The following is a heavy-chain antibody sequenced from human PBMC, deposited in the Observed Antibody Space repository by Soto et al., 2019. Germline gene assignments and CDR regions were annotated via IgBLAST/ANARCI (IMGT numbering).Heavy chain of an antibody. Sequence: SVSNACMSWVRQSPGKGLAWVGRIKSKTDGGTTDYAAPVNGRFTISRDDSKNTLDLQMESLQTEDTAVYYCTTLALAARGFDYWGQGTLVTVAS. D-gene: IGHD6-6*01. V-gene: IGHV3-15*01. CDR2: IKSKTDGGTT. J-gene: IGHJ4*02. CDR3: TTLALAARGFDY. CDR1: SVSNAC.